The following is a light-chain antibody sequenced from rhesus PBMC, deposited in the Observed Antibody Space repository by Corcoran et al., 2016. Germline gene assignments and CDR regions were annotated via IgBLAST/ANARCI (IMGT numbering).Light chain of an antibody. V-gene: IGKV1-25*01. CDR2: EAS. CDR3: QHYYSTPYS. Sequence: DIQMTQSPSSLSASVGDRVTITCRASQGITNDLAWYQQKPGETPKLLIYEASRLQSGIPSRFSGSGSGTDFTLTISSLQSEDFATYYCQHYYSTPYSFGQGTKVESK. J-gene: IGKJ2*01. CDR1: QGITND.